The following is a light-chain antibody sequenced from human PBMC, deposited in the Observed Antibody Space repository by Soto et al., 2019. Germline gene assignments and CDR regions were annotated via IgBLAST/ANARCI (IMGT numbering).Light chain of an antibody. Sequence: TQPASVSGSPGRSVAISCTGTSSDVGAYNYVSWYQQHPGKAPKLLLSEVSNRPSGVSDRFSGSKSGNTASLTISGLQAEDEADYYCSSLTTSFTYVFGTGTKVTVL. CDR1: SSDVGAYNY. CDR3: SSLTTSFTYV. J-gene: IGLJ1*01. V-gene: IGLV2-14*01. CDR2: EVS.